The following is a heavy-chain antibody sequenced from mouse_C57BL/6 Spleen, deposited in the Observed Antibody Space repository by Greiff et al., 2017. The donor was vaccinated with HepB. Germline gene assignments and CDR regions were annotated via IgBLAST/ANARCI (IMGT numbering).Heavy chain of an antibody. CDR2: IDPSDSYT. Sequence: VQLQQPGAELVMPGASVKLSCKASGYTFTSYWMHWVKQRPGQGLEWIGEIDPSDSYTNYNQKFKGKSTLTVDKSSSTAYMQLSSLTSEDSAVYYCARRGPNWDWYFDVWGTGTTVTVSS. V-gene: IGHV1-69*01. CDR3: ARRGPNWDWYFDV. J-gene: IGHJ1*03. CDR1: GYTFTSYW. D-gene: IGHD4-1*01.